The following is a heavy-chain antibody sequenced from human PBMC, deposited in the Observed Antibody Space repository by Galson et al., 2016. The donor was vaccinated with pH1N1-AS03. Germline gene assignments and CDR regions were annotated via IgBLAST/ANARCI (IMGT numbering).Heavy chain of an antibody. CDR3: ARHGEPATLSGWFDP. V-gene: IGHV5-51*01. CDR1: GYSFSDYW. CDR2: IHPRDSDT. J-gene: IGHJ5*02. Sequence: QSGAEVKKPGESVKISCKGSGYSFSDYWIAWVRQMPGKGLEWMGIIHPRDSDTRYSPSFQGRVSISADKSISTAYLQWSSLKASDTATYYCARHGEPATLSGWFDPWGQGTLVTVSS. D-gene: IGHD1-26*01.